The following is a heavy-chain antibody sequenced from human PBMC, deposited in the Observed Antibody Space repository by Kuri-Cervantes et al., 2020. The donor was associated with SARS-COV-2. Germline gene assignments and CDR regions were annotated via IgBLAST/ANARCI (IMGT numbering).Heavy chain of an antibody. D-gene: IGHD3-3*01. CDR1: GGSFSDYY. Sequence: SETLSLTCAVYGGSFSDYYWSWVRQPPGKGLEWIGRIYTSGSTNYNPSLKSRVTISVDTSKNQFSLKLSSVTAADTAVYYCARVRRVRFLEWLIDYWGQGTLVTVSS. CDR3: ARVRRVRFLEWLIDY. CDR2: IYTSGST. J-gene: IGHJ4*02. V-gene: IGHV4-59*10.